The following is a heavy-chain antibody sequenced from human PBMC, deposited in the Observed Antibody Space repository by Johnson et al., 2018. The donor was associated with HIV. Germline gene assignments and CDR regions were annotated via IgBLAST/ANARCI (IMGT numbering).Heavy chain of an antibody. Sequence: QVHLVESGGGVVQPGRSLRLSCAASGFTFSSYDIHWVRQAPGKGLEWVAGTSYDGSNKYYADSVKGRFTISRDDSKNTLYMQMNSLKTEDTAVYYCTTDLGLEWSEGNDAFDIWGQGTMVTVSS. V-gene: IGHV3-30*04. CDR2: TSYDGSNK. CDR3: TTDLGLEWSEGNDAFDI. CDR1: GFTFSSYD. D-gene: IGHD3-3*01. J-gene: IGHJ3*02.